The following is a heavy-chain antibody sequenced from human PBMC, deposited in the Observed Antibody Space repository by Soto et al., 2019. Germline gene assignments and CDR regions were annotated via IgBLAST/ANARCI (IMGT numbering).Heavy chain of an antibody. CDR2: IYYSGST. Sequence: SVIMSHPKSVAGGSIINLAYCWIWIRQPPGKGLEWIGTIYYSGSTYYNPSLKSRVSISVDTSKNQFSLKLSSLTAADAAVYYCATSNWFDPWGQRTLVTVHS. V-gene: IGHV4-39*01. CDR3: ATSNWFDP. J-gene: IGHJ5*02. CDR1: GGSIINLAYC.